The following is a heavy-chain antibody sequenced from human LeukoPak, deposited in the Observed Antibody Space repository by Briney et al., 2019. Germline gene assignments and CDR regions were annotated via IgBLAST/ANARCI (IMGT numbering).Heavy chain of an antibody. V-gene: IGHV1-18*01. CDR2: ISAYNGNT. CDR1: GYTFTSYG. J-gene: IGHJ4*02. CDR3: ARDNRRYCSGDSCYPDY. Sequence: ASVKVSCKASGYTFTSYGISWVRQAPGQGLEWMGWISAYNGNTNYAQKPQGRVTMTTDTSTSTAYMELRSLRSDDTAVYYCARDNRRYCSGDSCYPDYWGQGTLVTVSS. D-gene: IGHD2-15*01.